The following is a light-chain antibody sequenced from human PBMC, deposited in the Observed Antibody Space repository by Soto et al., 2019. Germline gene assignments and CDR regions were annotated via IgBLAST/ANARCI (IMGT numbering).Light chain of an antibody. CDR2: EVN. V-gene: IGLV2-18*02. CDR1: SSDIGSYNR. CDR3: NSFTTSSTDG. J-gene: IGLJ1*01. Sequence: QSVLTQPASVSGSPGQSITISCTGTSSDIGSYNRVSWYQQPPGTAPKLIIYEVNNRPSGVPDRFSGSKSGNTASLTISGLQAEDEADYYCNSFTTSSTDGFGTGTKVTVL.